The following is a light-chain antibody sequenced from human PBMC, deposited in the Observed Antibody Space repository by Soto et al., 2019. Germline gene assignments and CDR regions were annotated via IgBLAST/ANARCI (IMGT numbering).Light chain of an antibody. CDR2: AAS. V-gene: IGKV1-27*01. CDR3: QKYNRAPST. J-gene: IGKJ1*01. CDR1: QGISNY. Sequence: DIQMTQSPSSLSASVGDRVTITCRASQGISNYLAWYQQKPGKVPKLLIYAASTLQSGVPSRFSGSGSGTYFTLTISSLQPEDVPYYYWQKYNRAPSTFGQGTKVEI.